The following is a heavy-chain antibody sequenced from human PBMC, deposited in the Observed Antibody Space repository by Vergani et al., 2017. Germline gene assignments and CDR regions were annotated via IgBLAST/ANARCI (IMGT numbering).Heavy chain of an antibody. J-gene: IGHJ6*04. CDR1: GYTFTSYG. Sequence: QVQLVQSGAEVKKPGASVKVSCKASGYTFTSYGISWVRQAPGQGLEWMGWIIAYNGNTNYAQKLQGRVTMTTDTSTSTAYMELRSLRSDDTAVYYCARDPDIVVVPAAPYYYYYYGMDVWGKGTTVTVSS. D-gene: IGHD2-2*01. V-gene: IGHV1-18*04. CDR2: IIAYNGNT. CDR3: ARDPDIVVVPAAPYYYYYYGMDV.